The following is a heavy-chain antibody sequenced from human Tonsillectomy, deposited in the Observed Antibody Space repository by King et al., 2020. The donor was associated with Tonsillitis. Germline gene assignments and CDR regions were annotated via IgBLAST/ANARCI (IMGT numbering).Heavy chain of an antibody. V-gene: IGHV4-34*01. D-gene: IGHD3/OR15-3a*01. Sequence: HVQLQQWGAGLLKPSETLSLTCAVYGGSFSGYYWSWIRQPPGKGLEWIGEINHSGSTNYNPSLKSRVTISVDTSKNQFSLKLSSVTAADTAVYYCARGRGLVVTPGPGWVDPWGQGTLVTVSS. CDR2: INHSGST. CDR3: ARGRGLVVTPGPGWVDP. CDR1: GGSFSGYY. J-gene: IGHJ5*02.